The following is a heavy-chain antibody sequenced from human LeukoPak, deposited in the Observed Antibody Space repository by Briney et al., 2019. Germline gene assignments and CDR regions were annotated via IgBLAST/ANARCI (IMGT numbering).Heavy chain of an antibody. CDR1: GDSISSYY. Sequence: SETLSLTCTVSGDSISSYYWSWIRQPPGKGLEWIGYIFYSGTTNYNPSLKSRVTISVDTSKNQFSLKLSSVTAADTAVYYCASRYCSGGSCHAMDVWGKGTTVTISS. CDR2: IFYSGTT. CDR3: ASRYCSGGSCHAMDV. J-gene: IGHJ6*03. D-gene: IGHD2-15*01. V-gene: IGHV4-59*01.